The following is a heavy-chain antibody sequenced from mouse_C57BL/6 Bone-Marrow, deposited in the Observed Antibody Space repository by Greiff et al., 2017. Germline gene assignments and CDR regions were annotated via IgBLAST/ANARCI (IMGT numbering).Heavy chain of an antibody. CDR1: GFSLTSYG. Sequence: VKLVESGPGLVQPSQSLSITCTASGFSLTSYGVHWVRQSPGKGLEWLGVFWRGGSTDYNAAFISRLSISKDNSKCQVFFKMNSLQADDTAIYYCARKPDGYYEWFAYWGQGTLVTVSA. D-gene: IGHD2-3*01. V-gene: IGHV2-2*01. CDR2: FWRGGST. J-gene: IGHJ3*01. CDR3: ARKPDGYYEWFAY.